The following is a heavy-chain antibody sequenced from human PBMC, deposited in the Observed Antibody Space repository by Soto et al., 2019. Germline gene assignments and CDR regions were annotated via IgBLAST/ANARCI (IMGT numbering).Heavy chain of an antibody. J-gene: IGHJ3*02. CDR2: ISANGANV. V-gene: IGHV3-23*01. CDR3: ERHFGISGHLSGFDI. CDR1: GFTLSNYA. Sequence: GGSQRLSCAASGFTLSNYAGSWVRQAPGKGLEWVSAISANGANVYYADSVKGRFTFSRDNSQETLYLQLNSLRVEDTAVYFCERHFGISGHLSGFDIWAQGTMLNVSS. D-gene: IGHD3-22*01.